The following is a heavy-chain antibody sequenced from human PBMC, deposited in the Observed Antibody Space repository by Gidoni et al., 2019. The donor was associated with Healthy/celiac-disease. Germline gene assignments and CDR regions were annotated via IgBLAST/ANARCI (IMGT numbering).Heavy chain of an antibody. Sequence: QLQLQESGPGLVKPSETLSLTCTVSGGPISSSSYYWGWIRQPPGKGLEWIGSIYYSGSTYYNPSLKSRVTISVDTSKNQFSLKLSSVTAADTAVYYCARGNIYDTQSLDYWGQGTLVTVSS. CDR3: ARGNIYDTQSLDY. CDR2: IYYSGST. J-gene: IGHJ4*02. D-gene: IGHD5-12*01. CDR1: GGPISSSSYY. V-gene: IGHV4-39*07.